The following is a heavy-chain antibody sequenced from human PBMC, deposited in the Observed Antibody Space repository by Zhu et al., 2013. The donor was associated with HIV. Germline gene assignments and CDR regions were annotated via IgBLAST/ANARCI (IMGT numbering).Heavy chain of an antibody. CDR1: GYTFTSYY. Sequence: QVQLVQSGAEVKKPGASVKVSCKASGYTFTSYYMHWVRQAPGQGLEWMGIINPSGGSTRYAQKFQGRVTMTRDTSTRTVYMELSSLRSEDTAVYYCARNIVAGARKESFDIVGPRDNGHRXF. J-gene: IGHJ3*02. CDR2: INPSGGST. CDR3: ARNIVAGARKESFDI. V-gene: IGHV1-46*01. D-gene: IGHD6-19*01.